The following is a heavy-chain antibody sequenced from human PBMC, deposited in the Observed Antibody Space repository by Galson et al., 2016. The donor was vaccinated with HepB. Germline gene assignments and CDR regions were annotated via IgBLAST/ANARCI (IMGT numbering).Heavy chain of an antibody. CDR3: AAWLLSGSYFLGAFDI. D-gene: IGHD1-26*01. CDR1: GFTFSSYS. J-gene: IGHJ3*02. V-gene: IGHV3-21*01. Sequence: SLRLSCAASGFTFSSYSMNWVRQAPGKGLEWVSSISSSSYIYYADSVKGRFTISRDNAKNSLYLQMNSLRAEDTAVYYCAAWLLSGSYFLGAFDIWDQGTMVTVSS. CDR2: ISSSSYI.